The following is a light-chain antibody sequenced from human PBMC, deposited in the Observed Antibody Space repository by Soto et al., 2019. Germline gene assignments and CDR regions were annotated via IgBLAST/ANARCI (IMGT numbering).Light chain of an antibody. CDR2: DAS. CDR1: QSVSSY. J-gene: IGKJ5*01. CDR3: QQYGSSPPLT. V-gene: IGKV3-20*01. Sequence: EIVLTQSPGTPSLSPGERATLSCRASQSVSSYLAWYQQKPGQAPRLLIYDASNRATGIPARFSGSGSGTDFTLTISRLEPEDFAVYYCQQYGSSPPLTFGQGTRLEI.